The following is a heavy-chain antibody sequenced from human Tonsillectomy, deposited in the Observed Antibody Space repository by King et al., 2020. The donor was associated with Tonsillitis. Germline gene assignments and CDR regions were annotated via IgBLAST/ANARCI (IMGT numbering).Heavy chain of an antibody. V-gene: IGHV1-18*01. CDR3: ARVGYNSYFDF. CDR1: GYTFNNYA. Sequence: VQLVESGAEVKKPGASVKVSCKTSGYTFNNYAINWVRQAPGQGLEWMGWSNAYNGNTNYEQKFQGRVTMTTDTSTSTAYMEVGSLRFDDTAVYFCARVGYNSYFDFWGQGTLVTVSS. CDR2: SNAYNGNT. J-gene: IGHJ4*02. D-gene: IGHD1-1*01.